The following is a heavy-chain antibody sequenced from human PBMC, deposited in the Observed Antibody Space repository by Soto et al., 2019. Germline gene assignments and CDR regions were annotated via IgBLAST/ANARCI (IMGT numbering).Heavy chain of an antibody. V-gene: IGHV3-23*01. CDR1: GFTFSSYA. CDR3: AKYFGSRPSSIVVVPAASSYSGMDA. J-gene: IGHJ6*02. CDR2: ISGSGGST. Sequence: PGGSLRLSCAASGFTFSSYAMSWVRQAPGKGLEWVSAISGSGGSTYYADSVKGRFTISRDNSKNTLYLQMNSLRAEDTAVYYCAKYFGSRPSSIVVVPAASSYSGMDAWGQGITFTVSS. D-gene: IGHD2-2*01.